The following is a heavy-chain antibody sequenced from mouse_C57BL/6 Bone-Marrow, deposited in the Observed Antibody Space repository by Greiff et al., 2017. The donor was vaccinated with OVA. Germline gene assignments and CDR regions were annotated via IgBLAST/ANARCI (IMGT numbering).Heavy chain of an antibody. J-gene: IGHJ2*01. V-gene: IGHV5-6*01. CDR2: ISSGGSYT. CDR3: ARQAYSNYVGVDY. CDR1: GFTFSSYG. D-gene: IGHD2-5*01. Sequence: EVHLVESGGDLVKPGGSLKLSCAASGFTFSSYGMSWVRQTPDKRLAWVATISSGGSYTYYPDSVKGRFTISRDNAKNTLYLQMSSLKSEDTAMYYCARQAYSNYVGVDYWGQGTTLTVSS.